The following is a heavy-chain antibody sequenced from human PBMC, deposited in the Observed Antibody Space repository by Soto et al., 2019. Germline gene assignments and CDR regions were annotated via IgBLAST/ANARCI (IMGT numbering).Heavy chain of an antibody. CDR1: GFTFGSHW. V-gene: IGHV3-74*01. CDR3: AKARLRYFDWLPGPFDY. Sequence: GGSLRLSCAASGFTFGSHWMHWVRQAPGKGLVWVSRINSDGSSTTYADSVKGRFTISRDDAKSTLYLQMNSLRAEDTAVYYCAKARLRYFDWLPGPFDYWGQGTLVTVSS. CDR2: INSDGSST. J-gene: IGHJ4*02. D-gene: IGHD3-9*01.